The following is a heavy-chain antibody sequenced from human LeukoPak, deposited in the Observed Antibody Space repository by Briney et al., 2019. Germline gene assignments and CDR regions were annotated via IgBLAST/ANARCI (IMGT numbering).Heavy chain of an antibody. CDR2: IIPIFGTA. V-gene: IGHV1-69*13. Sequence: ASVKVSCKASGGTFSSYAISWVRQAPGQGLEWMGGIIPIFGTANYAQKFQGRVTITADESTSTAYMELSSLRSEDTAVYYCARSGMVRGFADGYFDYWGQGTLVTVSP. J-gene: IGHJ4*02. CDR3: ARSGMVRGFADGYFDY. CDR1: GGTFSSYA. D-gene: IGHD3-10*01.